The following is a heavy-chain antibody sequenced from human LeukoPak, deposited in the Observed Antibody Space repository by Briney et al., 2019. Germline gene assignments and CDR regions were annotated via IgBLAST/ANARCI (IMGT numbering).Heavy chain of an antibody. J-gene: IGHJ4*02. CDR1: GGTFSSYA. CDR2: IIPILGIA. CDR3: ARGPIAVAGTFDY. V-gene: IGHV1-69*04. D-gene: IGHD6-19*01. Sequence: SVKVPCKASGGTFSSYAISWVRQAPGQGLEWMGRIIPILGIANYAQKFQGRVTITADKSTSTAYMELSSLRSEDTAVYYRARGPIAVAGTFDYWGQGTLVTVSS.